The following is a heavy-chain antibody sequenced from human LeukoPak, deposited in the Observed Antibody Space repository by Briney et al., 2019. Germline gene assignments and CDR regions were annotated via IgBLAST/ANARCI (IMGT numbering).Heavy chain of an antibody. D-gene: IGHD2-15*01. CDR2: INPSGGST. CDR1: GYTFTSYS. CDR3: ARGYCSGGRCYHLDY. V-gene: IGHV1-46*01. J-gene: IGHJ4*02. Sequence: ASVKVSCKASGYTFTSYSMHWVRQAPGQGLEWMGIINPSGGSTSYAQRFQGRVTMTRDTSTSTVYMELSSLRSDDTAMYYCARGYCSGGRCYHLDYWGQGTLVTVSS.